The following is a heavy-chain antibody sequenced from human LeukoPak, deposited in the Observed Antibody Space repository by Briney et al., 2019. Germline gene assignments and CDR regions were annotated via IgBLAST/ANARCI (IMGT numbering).Heavy chain of an antibody. CDR2: ITSGNGDT. J-gene: IGHJ4*02. CDR1: GFNFRNYA. Sequence: PGGSLRLSCAASGFNFRNYAISWVRQAPGKGLEWVSAITSGNGDTYYADSVKGRFTISRDNSKSTLFLQMDSLRAEDTAIYYCAKDERSHRGQILYWAQGTLVTVSS. CDR3: AKDERSHRGQILY. D-gene: IGHD2-15*01. V-gene: IGHV3-23*01.